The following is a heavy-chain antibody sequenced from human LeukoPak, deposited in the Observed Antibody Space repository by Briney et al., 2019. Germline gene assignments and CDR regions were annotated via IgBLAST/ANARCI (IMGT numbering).Heavy chain of an antibody. J-gene: IGHJ4*02. CDR3: ARGMTAVTGDFDY. CDR2: INPNGGGT. V-gene: IGHV1-2*02. Sequence: ASVKVSCKASGYTFTDYYMHWVRHAPGQGLGWMAWINPNGGGTNYAQQFRGRVTMTRDTSIRTAYMELSSLRSDDTAVYYCARGMTAVTGDFDYWGQGTLVTVSS. CDR1: GYTFTDYY. D-gene: IGHD4-17*01.